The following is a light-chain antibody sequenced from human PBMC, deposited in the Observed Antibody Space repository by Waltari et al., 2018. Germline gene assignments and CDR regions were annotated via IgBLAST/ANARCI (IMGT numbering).Light chain of an antibody. CDR3: RHYLRLPAT. CDR1: QSVGRA. Sequence: EIVLTQSPGTLSCSPGERATLSCRSSQSVGRALAWYQQKPGQAPRLLIYGESNRAPGIPARFSSSGSGTDFSLTINSLEPEDFAVYYCRHYLRLPATFGQGTKVEIK. V-gene: IGKV3-20*01. J-gene: IGKJ1*01. CDR2: GES.